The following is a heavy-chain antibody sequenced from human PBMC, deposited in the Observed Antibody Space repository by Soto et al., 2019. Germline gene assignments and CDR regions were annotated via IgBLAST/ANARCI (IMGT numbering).Heavy chain of an antibody. Sequence: GGSLRLSCAASGFTFSSYSMNWVRQAPGKGLDCVFFIVSISGTTYYADSVKGLFTISRDNSKNTLYLQMNSLRAEDTAVYYCAKNPGYYYDSTGYHFDYWGQGTLVTVSS. CDR1: GFTFSSYS. D-gene: IGHD3-22*01. CDR3: AKNPGYYYDSTGYHFDY. V-gene: IGHV3-48*01. CDR2: IVSISGTT. J-gene: IGHJ4*02.